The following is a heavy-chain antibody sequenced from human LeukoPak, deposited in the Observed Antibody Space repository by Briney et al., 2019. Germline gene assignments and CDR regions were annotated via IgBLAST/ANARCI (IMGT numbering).Heavy chain of an antibody. CDR2: IYYSGTT. CDR1: GDSISSYY. Sequence: SETLSLTCTVSGDSISSYYCSWIRQPPGKGLEWIGYIYYSGTTNYNPSLKSRVTIAVDTSKNQYSLKLSSVTAADTAVYYCARHSSLAHFDHWGQGSLVTVSS. V-gene: IGHV4-59*01. J-gene: IGHJ4*02. CDR3: ARHSSLAHFDH.